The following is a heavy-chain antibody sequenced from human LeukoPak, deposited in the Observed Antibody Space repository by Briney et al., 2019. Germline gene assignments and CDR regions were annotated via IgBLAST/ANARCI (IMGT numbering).Heavy chain of an antibody. Sequence: GASVKVSCKASGGTFSSYAISWVRQAPGQGLEWMGRIIPIFGTANYAQKFQGRVTITTDESTSTAYMELSSLRSEDTAGYYCARDTVVTPYFDYWGQGTLVTVSS. D-gene: IGHD4-23*01. V-gene: IGHV1-69*05. CDR2: IIPIFGTA. J-gene: IGHJ4*02. CDR3: ARDTVVTPYFDY. CDR1: GGTFSSYA.